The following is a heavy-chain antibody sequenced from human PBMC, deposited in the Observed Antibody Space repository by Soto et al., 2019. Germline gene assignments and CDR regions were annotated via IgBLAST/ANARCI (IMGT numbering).Heavy chain of an antibody. J-gene: IGHJ5*02. CDR2: ARNKVNGYTT. CDR3: ARLMGTSFYL. D-gene: IGHD2-8*01. Sequence: GSLRLSFAASGFNFSDCYISWIRLAPGKGLEWVGRARNKVNGYTTEHAASVRGRFTISRDDSKNSLYLQMNSLKTEDTAVYFCARLMGTSFYLWAQGTLVTVSS. V-gene: IGHV3-72*01. CDR1: GFNFSDCY.